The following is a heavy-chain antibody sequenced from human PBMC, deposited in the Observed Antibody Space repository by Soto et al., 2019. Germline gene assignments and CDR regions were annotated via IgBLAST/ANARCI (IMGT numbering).Heavy chain of an antibody. CDR3: ARHAQWIIRAY. J-gene: IGHJ4*02. V-gene: IGHV4-39*01. D-gene: IGHD5-12*01. Sequence: SETLSLTCTVSGDSISSTSYYWAWIRQPPGKGLEWIGSIYYSGSAYYNPSLKSRVTVSVDTSKNQFSLKLSSVTAADTAVYYCARHAQWIIRAYWGQGSLVTVSS. CDR2: IYYSGSA. CDR1: GDSISSTSYY.